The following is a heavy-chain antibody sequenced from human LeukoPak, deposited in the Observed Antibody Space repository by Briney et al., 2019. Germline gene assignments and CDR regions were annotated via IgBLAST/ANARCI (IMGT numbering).Heavy chain of an antibody. D-gene: IGHD3-10*01. Sequence: GGSLRLSCAASGSTFRTYAMHWVRQAPGKGLEWVSFIRSDGNDKFYADSVKGRFTISRDNSKDTLYLQMNSLRTEDTAVYYCAKDTPGFGGDDFVHWGQGTLVTVSS. CDR2: IRSDGNDK. J-gene: IGHJ4*02. CDR1: GSTFRTYA. CDR3: AKDTPGFGGDDFVH. V-gene: IGHV3-30*02.